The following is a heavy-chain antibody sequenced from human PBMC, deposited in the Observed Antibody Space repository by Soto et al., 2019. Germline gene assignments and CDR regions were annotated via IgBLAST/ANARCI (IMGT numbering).Heavy chain of an antibody. Sequence: PGGSLRLSCAASGLSFSNYWMHWVRQAPGEGLVWVSRINGVGSTTDYADSVKGRFTISRDNAKNTIYLQMNSLRAEDTAVYYCAMLIYPEAYWGQGTLVTVSS. CDR2: INGVGSTT. V-gene: IGHV3-74*01. CDR1: GLSFSNYW. CDR3: AMLIYPEAY. D-gene: IGHD5-12*01. J-gene: IGHJ4*02.